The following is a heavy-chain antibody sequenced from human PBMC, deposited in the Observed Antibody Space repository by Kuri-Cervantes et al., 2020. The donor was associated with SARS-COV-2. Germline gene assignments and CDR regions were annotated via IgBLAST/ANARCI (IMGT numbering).Heavy chain of an antibody. CDR1: GGSISSSSYY. Sequence: ESLKISCTVSGGSISSSSYYWGWIRQPPGKGLEWIGSIYYSGSTYYNPSLKSRVTISVDTSKNQFSLKLSSVTAADTAVYYCATRRTGVWFDPWGQGTLVTVSS. J-gene: IGHJ5*02. D-gene: IGHD1-14*01. V-gene: IGHV4-39*07. CDR3: ATRRTGVWFDP. CDR2: IYYSGST.